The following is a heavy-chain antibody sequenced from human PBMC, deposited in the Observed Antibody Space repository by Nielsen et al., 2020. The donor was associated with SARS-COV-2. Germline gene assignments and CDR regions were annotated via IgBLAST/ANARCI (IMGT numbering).Heavy chain of an antibody. CDR2: IYYSGST. CDR3: ARLEDYYYYMDV. Sequence: GSLRLSCDVYNGSFNTYYWSWIRQPPGKGLEWIGYIYYSGSTNYNPSLKSRVTISVDTSKNQFSLKLSSVTAADTAVYYCARLEDYYYYMDVWGKGTTVTVSS. CDR1: NGSFNTYY. V-gene: IGHV4-59*01. D-gene: IGHD2-15*01. J-gene: IGHJ6*03.